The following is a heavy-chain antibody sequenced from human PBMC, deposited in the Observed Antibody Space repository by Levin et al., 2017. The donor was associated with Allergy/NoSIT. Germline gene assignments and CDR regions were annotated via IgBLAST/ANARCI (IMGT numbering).Heavy chain of an antibody. D-gene: IGHD6-19*01. CDR2: VYHTGST. CDR1: GGSINFDQW. V-gene: IGHV4-4*02. J-gene: IGHJ4*02. CDR3: AGSGVWSIAD. Sequence: SCTVSGGSINFDQWWSWVRQPPGKGLEWIGEVYHTGSTCYNPSLKSRVTISVDTSKNQFSLDLTSVTAADTAVYYCAGSGVWSIADWGRGTLVSVSS.